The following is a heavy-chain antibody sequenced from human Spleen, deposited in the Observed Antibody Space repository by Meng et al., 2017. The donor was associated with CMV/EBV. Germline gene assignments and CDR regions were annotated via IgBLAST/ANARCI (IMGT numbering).Heavy chain of an antibody. CDR3: ARLWGGFDS. V-gene: IGHV5-51*01. CDR1: GYLFMDYW. J-gene: IGHJ4*02. Sequence: KISCWASGYLFMDYWIGWVRRRPGKGLEWMGIIHPADSDARYSPSFQGQVTFSVDESISTAYLQWRSLKTSDSAIYYCARLWGGFDSWGQGTLVTVSS. CDR2: IHPADSDA. D-gene: IGHD3-16*01.